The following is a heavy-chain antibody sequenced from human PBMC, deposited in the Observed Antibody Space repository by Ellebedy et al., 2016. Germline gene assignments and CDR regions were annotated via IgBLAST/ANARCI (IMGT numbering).Heavy chain of an antibody. Sequence: GGSLRLXXEVTGVNFRKFSLNWVRQAPGKGLEWVAFISADGDTIYYAKSVKGRFTISRDDADSSLSLQMNSLRGDDTAVYYCVAALDYWGQGTLVTVPS. CDR1: GVNFRKFS. D-gene: IGHD6-25*01. CDR3: VAALDY. CDR2: ISADGDTI. V-gene: IGHV3-48*04. J-gene: IGHJ4*02.